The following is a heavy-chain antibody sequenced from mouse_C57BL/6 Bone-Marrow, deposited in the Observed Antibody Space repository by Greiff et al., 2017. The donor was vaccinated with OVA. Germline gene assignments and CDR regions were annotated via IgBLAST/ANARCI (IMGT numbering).Heavy chain of an antibody. Sequence: EVNLVESGGGLVQPGGSLKLSCAASGFTFSDYYMYWVRQTPEKRLEWVAYISNGGGSTYYPDTVKGRFTISRDNAKNTLYLQMSRLKSEDTAMYYCARGVRDYAMDYWGQGTSVTVSS. CDR3: ARGVRDYAMDY. J-gene: IGHJ4*01. V-gene: IGHV5-12*01. CDR1: GFTFSDYY. CDR2: ISNGGGST.